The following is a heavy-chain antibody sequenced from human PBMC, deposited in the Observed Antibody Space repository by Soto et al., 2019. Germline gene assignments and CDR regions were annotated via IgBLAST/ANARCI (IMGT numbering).Heavy chain of an antibody. J-gene: IGHJ4*02. CDR2: IIPIFSTA. V-gene: IGHV1-69*12. Sequence: QVQLVQSGAEVKKPGSSVKVSCKASGGTFSSYAISWVRQAPGQGLEWMGGIIPIFSTANYAQKFQGRVTITADESTSTAYMELSSLRSEDTAVYYCARDRSRVGSSGSELNYWGQGTLVTVSS. CDR3: ARDRSRVGSSGSELNY. D-gene: IGHD3-22*01. CDR1: GGTFSSYA.